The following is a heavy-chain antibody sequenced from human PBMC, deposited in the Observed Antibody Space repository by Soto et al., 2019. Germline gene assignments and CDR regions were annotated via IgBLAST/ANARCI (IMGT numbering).Heavy chain of an antibody. Sequence: QVQLVQSGAEVKKPGASVKVSCKASGYTFTSYDINWVRQATGQGLEWMGWMNPNSGNTGYAQKFQGRVTMTRNTSISTAYMELSSLRSEDTAVYYCAREQIGELLRSHYYYYMDVWGKGTTVTVSS. CDR3: AREQIGELLRSHYYYYMDV. CDR1: GYTFTSYD. D-gene: IGHD3-10*01. V-gene: IGHV1-8*01. J-gene: IGHJ6*03. CDR2: MNPNSGNT.